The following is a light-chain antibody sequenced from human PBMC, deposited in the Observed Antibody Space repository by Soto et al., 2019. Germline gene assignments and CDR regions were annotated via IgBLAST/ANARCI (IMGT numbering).Light chain of an antibody. CDR2: EDR. J-gene: IGLJ1*01. Sequence: QSALTQPASVSGSPGQSITISCTGTSSDVGTYKLVSWYQQHPDKAPKLMIYEDRKRPSGVSDRFSGSKSGNTASLTISGLQAEDEADYYCCSYAGSSSYVFGSGTKLTVL. CDR3: CSYAGSSSYV. CDR1: SSDVGTYKL. V-gene: IGLV2-23*01.